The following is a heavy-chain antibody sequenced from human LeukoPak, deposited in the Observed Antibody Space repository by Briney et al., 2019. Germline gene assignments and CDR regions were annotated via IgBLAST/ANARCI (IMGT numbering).Heavy chain of an antibody. CDR1: GFTVSSNY. V-gene: IGHV3-66*01. Sequence: PGGSLRLSCAASGFTVSSNYMSWVRQAPGKGLEWVSVIYSGGSTYYADSVKGRFTISIDNSENTLYLQMNRLRAEDTAVYYCATYDSSGYYGHAFDIWGQGTMVTVSS. CDR2: IYSGGST. J-gene: IGHJ3*02. D-gene: IGHD3-22*01. CDR3: ATYDSSGYYGHAFDI.